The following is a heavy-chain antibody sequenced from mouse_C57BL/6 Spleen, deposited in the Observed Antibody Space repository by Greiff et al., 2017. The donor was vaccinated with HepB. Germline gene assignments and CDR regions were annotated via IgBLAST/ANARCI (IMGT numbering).Heavy chain of an antibody. CDR1: GYTFTDYY. CDR2: INPNNGGT. Sequence: EVQLQQSGPELVKPGASVKISCKASGYTFTDYYMNWVKQSHGKSLEWIGDINPNNGGTSYNQKFKGKATLTVDKSSSTAYMELRSLTSEDSAVYYCARKEARNPSYAMDYWGQGTSVTVSS. CDR3: ARKEARNPSYAMDY. V-gene: IGHV1-26*01. J-gene: IGHJ4*01.